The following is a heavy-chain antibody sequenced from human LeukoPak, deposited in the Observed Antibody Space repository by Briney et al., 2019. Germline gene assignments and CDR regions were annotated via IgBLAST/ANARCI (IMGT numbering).Heavy chain of an antibody. Sequence: GGSLRLSCAASGFILSSYGMNWVRQAPGKGLEWVAVISYDGSNKYYADSVKGRFTISRDNSKNTLYLQMNSLRAEDTAVYYCAKDHGGSWTFDIWGQGTMVTVSS. D-gene: IGHD1-26*01. CDR1: GFILSSYG. CDR3: AKDHGGSWTFDI. V-gene: IGHV3-30*18. CDR2: ISYDGSNK. J-gene: IGHJ3*02.